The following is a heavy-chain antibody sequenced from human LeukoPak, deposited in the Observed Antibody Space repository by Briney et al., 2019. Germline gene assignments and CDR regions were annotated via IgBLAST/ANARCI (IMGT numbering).Heavy chain of an antibody. J-gene: IGHJ4*02. Sequence: EPSETLSLTCTVSGGSVSSGTYYWTWIRQPPGKELEYIGYIYTSGSTKYNPSLKSRVTISVDTSKNQFSLKLSSVTAADTAVYYCARGNHPLVPDYWGQGTLVTVSS. V-gene: IGHV4-61*01. CDR3: ARGNHPLVPDY. D-gene: IGHD1-14*01. CDR2: IYTSGST. CDR1: GGSVSSGTYY.